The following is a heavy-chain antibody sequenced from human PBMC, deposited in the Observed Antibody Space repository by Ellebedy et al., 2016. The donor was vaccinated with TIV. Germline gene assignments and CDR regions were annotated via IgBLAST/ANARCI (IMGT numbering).Heavy chain of an antibody. CDR1: GSTVSRNY. V-gene: IGHV3-66*01. CDR3: ARDGYCSGGSCNYYHGMDV. Sequence: GESLKISCAASGSTVSRNYISWVRQAPGKGLEWVSVIDGGGRAFYADSVKGRFTMSRDNSKNTLYLRLNSLTDEDTAVYYCARDGYCSGGSCNYYHGMDVWGQGTTVSVSS. D-gene: IGHD2-15*01. J-gene: IGHJ6*02. CDR2: IDGGGRA.